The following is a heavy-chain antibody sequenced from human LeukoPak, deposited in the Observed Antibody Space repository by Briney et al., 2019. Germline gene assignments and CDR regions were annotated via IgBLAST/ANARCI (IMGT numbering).Heavy chain of an antibody. Sequence: GGSLRLSCAASGFTFSSYSMNWVRQAPGKGLEWVSYITFSSSIIYYADSVKGRFTIPRDNAKNSLYLQMNSLRAEDTAVYYCARECLISSASDYWGQGTLVTVSS. CDR3: ARECLISSASDY. V-gene: IGHV3-48*01. D-gene: IGHD6-25*01. CDR2: ITFSSSII. J-gene: IGHJ4*02. CDR1: GFTFSSYS.